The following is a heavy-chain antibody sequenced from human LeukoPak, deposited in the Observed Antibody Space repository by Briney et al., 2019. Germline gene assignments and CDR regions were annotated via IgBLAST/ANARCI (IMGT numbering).Heavy chain of an antibody. V-gene: IGHV3-23*01. D-gene: IGHD3-10*01. J-gene: IGHJ4*02. CDR2: ISGSGGRT. CDR1: GITLSNYG. CDR3: AKLPWFGEPAGLDD. Sequence: GGSLRLSCAVSGITLSNYGMSWVRQAPGKGLEWVAGISGSGGRTNYADSVKGRFTISRDNPKNTLFLQMNSLRAEDTAVYFCAKLPWFGEPAGLDDWGQGTLVTVSS.